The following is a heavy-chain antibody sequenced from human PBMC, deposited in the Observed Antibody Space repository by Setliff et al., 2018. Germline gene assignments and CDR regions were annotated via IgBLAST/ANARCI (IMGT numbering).Heavy chain of an antibody. CDR3: AKDRSRDYDDSSGYDH. D-gene: IGHD3-22*01. Sequence: PGGSLRLSCAASGFTFSDYYMSWIRQAPGKGLEWVAVISYDGSNKYYADSVKGRFTISRDDSKNTLYLQMNRLRAEDTALYYCAKDRSRDYDDSSGYDHWGQGTLVTVSS. CDR2: ISYDGSNK. V-gene: IGHV3-30*07. CDR1: GFTFSDYY. J-gene: IGHJ4*02.